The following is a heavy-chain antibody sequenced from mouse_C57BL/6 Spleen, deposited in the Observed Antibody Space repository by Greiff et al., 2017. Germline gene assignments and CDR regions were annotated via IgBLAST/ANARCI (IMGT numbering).Heavy chain of an antibody. CDR1: GYTFTSYW. Sequence: QVQLQQPGAELVKPGASVKVSCKASGYTFTSYWMHWVKQRPGQGLEWIGRIHPSDSATNYNQKFKGKATLTVDKSSSTAYMQLSSLTAEDSAVYYGAIEVWNDYDAVDYWGQGTTLTVAS. D-gene: IGHD2-4*01. CDR3: AIEVWNDYDAVDY. J-gene: IGHJ2*01. CDR2: IHPSDSAT. V-gene: IGHV1-74*01.